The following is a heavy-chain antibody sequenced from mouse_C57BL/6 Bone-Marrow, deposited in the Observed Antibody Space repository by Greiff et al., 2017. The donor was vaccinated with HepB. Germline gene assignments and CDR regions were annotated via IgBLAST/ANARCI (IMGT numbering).Heavy chain of an antibody. CDR3: AIYGSSSPYFDY. V-gene: IGHV1-81*01. Sequence: QVQLQQSGAELARPGASVKLSCKASGYTFTSYGISWVKQRTGQGLEWIGEIYPRSGNTYYNEKFKGKATLTADKSSSTAYMELRSLTSEDSAVYFCAIYGSSSPYFDYWGQGTTLTVSS. J-gene: IGHJ2*01. CDR1: GYTFTSYG. CDR2: IYPRSGNT. D-gene: IGHD1-1*01.